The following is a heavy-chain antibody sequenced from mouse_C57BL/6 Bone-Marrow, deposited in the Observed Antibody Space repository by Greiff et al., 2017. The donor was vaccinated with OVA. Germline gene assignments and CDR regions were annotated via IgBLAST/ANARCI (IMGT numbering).Heavy chain of an antibody. D-gene: IGHD1-1*01. V-gene: IGHV1-19*01. CDR2: INPYNGGT. J-gene: IGHJ4*01. CDR1: GYTFTDYY. Sequence: EVKLQESGPVLVKPGASVKMSCKASGYTFTDYYMNWVKQSHGKSLEWIGVINPYNGGTSYNQKFKGKATLTVDKSSSTAYMELNSLTSEDSAVYYCARKGVLRWNYYAMDYWGQGTSVTVSS. CDR3: ARKGVLRWNYYAMDY.